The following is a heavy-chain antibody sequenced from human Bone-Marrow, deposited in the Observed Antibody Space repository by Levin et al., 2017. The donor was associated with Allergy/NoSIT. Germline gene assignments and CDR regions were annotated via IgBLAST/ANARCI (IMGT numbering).Heavy chain of an antibody. V-gene: IGHV4-39*01. D-gene: IGHD3-22*01. J-gene: IGHJ4*02. CDR2: IYYSGST. CDR3: ASLRFYYDGSGFSNYFAY. CDR1: GGSISTSNYY. Sequence: SQTLSLTCTISGGSISTSNYYWGWIRQPPGKGLEWIGNIYYSGSTFYNPSLKSRVTISVDKSKNQFSLKLSSVTAADTAMYYCASLRFYYDGSGFSNYFAYWGQGTLATVSS.